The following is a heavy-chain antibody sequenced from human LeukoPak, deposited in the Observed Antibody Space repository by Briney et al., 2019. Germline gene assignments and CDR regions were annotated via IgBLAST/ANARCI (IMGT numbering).Heavy chain of an antibody. Sequence: KPSETLSLTCAVYGGSFSGYYWSWIRQPPGKGLEWIGEINHSGSTNYNPSLKSRVTISVDTSKNQFSLKLSSVTAADTAVYYCARGWRIQLWLKFSWFDPWGQGTLVTVS. CDR2: INHSGST. V-gene: IGHV4-34*01. CDR1: GGSFSGYY. CDR3: ARGWRIQLWLKFSWFDP. D-gene: IGHD5-18*01. J-gene: IGHJ5*02.